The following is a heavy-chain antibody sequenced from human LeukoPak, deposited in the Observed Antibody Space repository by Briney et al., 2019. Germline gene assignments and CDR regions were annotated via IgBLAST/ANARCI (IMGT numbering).Heavy chain of an antibody. CDR3: AWKNYDFWSGYPNWFDP. CDR2: INHSGST. J-gene: IGHJ5*02. D-gene: IGHD3-3*01. CDR1: GGSFSGYY. V-gene: IGHV4-34*01. Sequence: SETLSLTCAVYGGSFSGYYWSWTRQPPGKGLEWIGEINHSGSTNYNPSLKSRVTLSVDTSKKQFSLKLSSVTAADTAVYYCAWKNYDFWSGYPNWFDPWGQGTLVTVSS.